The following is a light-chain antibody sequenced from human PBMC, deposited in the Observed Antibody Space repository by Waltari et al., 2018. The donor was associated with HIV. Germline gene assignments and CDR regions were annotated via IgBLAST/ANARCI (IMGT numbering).Light chain of an antibody. J-gene: IGKJ2*01. CDR2: GAS. Sequence: EIVMTPSPDTLSVSPGERATLSCRASQSVSSNLAWYQQKPGQAPRLLMYGASTRATGIPARFSGSGSGTEFTLTISGLQSEDFAVYYCQQYSNWLTYTFGQGTKLEIK. CDR1: QSVSSN. V-gene: IGKV3-15*01. CDR3: QQYSNWLTYT.